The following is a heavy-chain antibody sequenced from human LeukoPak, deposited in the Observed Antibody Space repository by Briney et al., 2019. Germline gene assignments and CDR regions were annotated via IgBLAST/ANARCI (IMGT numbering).Heavy chain of an antibody. J-gene: IGHJ4*02. CDR3: ARASLAGRLSFDY. CDR2: ISSSSSYI. V-gene: IGHV3-21*04. CDR1: GFTFSSYS. Sequence: GGSLRLSCAASGFTFSSYSMNWVRQAPGKGLEWVSSISSSSSYIYYADSVKGRFTIFRDNAKNSLYLQMNSLRAEDTAVYYCARASLAGRLSFDYWGQGTLVTVSS. D-gene: IGHD2/OR15-2a*01.